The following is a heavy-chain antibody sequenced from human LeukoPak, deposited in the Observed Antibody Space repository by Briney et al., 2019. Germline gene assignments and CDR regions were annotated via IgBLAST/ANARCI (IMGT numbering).Heavy chain of an antibody. CDR1: GFNFNSHG. D-gene: IGHD4-17*01. V-gene: IGHV3-30*18. CDR3: AKDRYGDYGPFDN. J-gene: IGHJ3*02. Sequence: GGSLRLSCAASGFNFNSHGMHWVRQAPGKGLEWVALIPSDGSYTYYADSVKGRFTISRDNSKNTLSLQMNSVRPDDTAVYYCAKDRYGDYGPFDNWGQGTMVTVSA. CDR2: IPSDGSYT.